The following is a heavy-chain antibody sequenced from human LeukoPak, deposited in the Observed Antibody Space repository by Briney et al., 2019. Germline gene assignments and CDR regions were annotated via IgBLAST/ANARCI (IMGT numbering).Heavy chain of an antibody. V-gene: IGHV3-23*01. Sequence: GGSLRLSCVASGFTFSIYAMSWVRQTPGKGLEWVSVITGNSGDTYYADSVKGRFTISRDNSKNTLYLQMNSLRAEDTAVYYCAKGQTSESRFDYWGQGTLVTVSS. CDR1: GFTFSIYA. CDR2: ITGNSGDT. CDR3: AKGQTSESRFDY. J-gene: IGHJ4*02.